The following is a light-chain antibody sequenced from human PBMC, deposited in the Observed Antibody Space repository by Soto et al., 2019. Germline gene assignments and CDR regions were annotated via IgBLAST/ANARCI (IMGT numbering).Light chain of an antibody. CDR3: CAYVGARSYV. V-gene: IGLV2-23*01. Sequence: QSVLTQPASVSGSPGQSITISCTGTNNLVSWYQQHPGKAPKVVVYGGTKRPSGVSNRFSGSNSGGTASLTTSGLQAKDEASYFCCAYVGARSYVFGPGTKVTVL. CDR1: NNL. J-gene: IGLJ1*01. CDR2: GGT.